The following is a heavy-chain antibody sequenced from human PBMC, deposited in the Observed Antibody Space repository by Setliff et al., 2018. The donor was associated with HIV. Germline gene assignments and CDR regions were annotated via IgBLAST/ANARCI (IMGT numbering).Heavy chain of an antibody. CDR1: GGSFSGYY. CDR2: IDHSGIT. J-gene: IGHJ1*01. D-gene: IGHD6-19*01. Sequence: SETLSLTCAVYGGSFSGYYWSWIRQTPGKGLDWIGEIDHSGITNYNPSLKSRVTISIDTSKNQFSLSLTSVTAADTAVYYCARRLGSGWSGYFQHWGQGTLVTVSS. CDR3: ARRLGSGWSGYFQH. V-gene: IGHV4-34*01.